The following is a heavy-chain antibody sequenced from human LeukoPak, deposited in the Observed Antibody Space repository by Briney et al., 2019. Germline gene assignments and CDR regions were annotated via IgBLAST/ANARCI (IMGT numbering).Heavy chain of an antibody. CDR2: INHSGST. D-gene: IGHD2-15*01. CDR3: ARVWGYCSGGSCYRGYYFDY. V-gene: IGHV4-34*01. J-gene: IGHJ4*02. CDR1: GGSFSGYY. Sequence: SETLSLTCAVYGGSFSGYYWSWIRQPPGKGLEWIGEINHSGSTNYSPSLKSRVTISVDTSKNQFSLKLSSVTAADTAVYYCARVWGYCSGGSCYRGYYFDYWGQGTLVTVSS.